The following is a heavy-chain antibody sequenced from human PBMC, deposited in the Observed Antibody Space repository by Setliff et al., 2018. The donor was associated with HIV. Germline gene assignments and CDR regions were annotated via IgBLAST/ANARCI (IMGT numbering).Heavy chain of an antibody. V-gene: IGHV4-59*01. CDR2: IYYTGRT. CDR3: ARDVGGFTVFAVPRGGFDP. CDR1: SGSISTYY. D-gene: IGHD3-3*01. J-gene: IGHJ5*02. Sequence: SETLSLTCTVSSGSISTYYWSWIRQAPGRGLEWIGYIYYTGRTNHNPSLKSRVTMSLDSSKKQFSLKLSSVTAADTAVYFCARDVGGFTVFAVPRGGFDPWGQGTLVTVSS.